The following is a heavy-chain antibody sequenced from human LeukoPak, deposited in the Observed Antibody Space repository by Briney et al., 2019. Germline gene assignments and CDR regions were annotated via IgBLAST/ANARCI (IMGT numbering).Heavy chain of an antibody. CDR1: GFTFSSYA. CDR2: ISGSGGST. J-gene: IGHJ6*03. CDR3: AKSNPQLPAVRYYYMDV. V-gene: IGHV3-23*01. Sequence: GGSLRLSCAASGFTFSSYAMSWVRQAPGKGLEWVSAISGSGGSTYYADSVKGRFTITRDNSKNTMYLQMNSLRAEDTAVYYCAKSNPQLPAVRYYYMDVWGKGTTVTVSS. D-gene: IGHD2-2*01.